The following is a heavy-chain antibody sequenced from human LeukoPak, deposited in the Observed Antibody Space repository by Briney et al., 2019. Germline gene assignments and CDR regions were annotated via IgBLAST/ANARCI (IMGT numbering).Heavy chain of an antibody. J-gene: IGHJ6*02. V-gene: IGHV3-30*18. CDR1: GFTFSSYG. CDR3: AKDVYSSSSLRDVYYGMDV. CDR2: ISYDGSNK. Sequence: AGGSLRLSCAASGFTFSSYGMHWVRQAPGKGLEWVAVISYDGSNKYYADSVKGRFTISRDNSKNTLYLQMNSLRAEDTAVYYCAKDVYSSSSLRDVYYGMDVWGQGTTATVSS. D-gene: IGHD6-13*01.